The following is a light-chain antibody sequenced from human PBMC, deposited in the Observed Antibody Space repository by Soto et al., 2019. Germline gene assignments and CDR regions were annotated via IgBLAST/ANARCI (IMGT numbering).Light chain of an antibody. CDR1: ESVSRY. CDR2: DAS. V-gene: IGKV3-11*01. Sequence: EIVLTQPPASLSLSPGERATLSCRASESVSRYLAWYQQKPGQAPRLLIYDASNRATGIPARFSGSGTGTDFTLTISSLEPEDFAVYYCQQRSNWPRTFGQGTKVEV. J-gene: IGKJ1*01. CDR3: QQRSNWPRT.